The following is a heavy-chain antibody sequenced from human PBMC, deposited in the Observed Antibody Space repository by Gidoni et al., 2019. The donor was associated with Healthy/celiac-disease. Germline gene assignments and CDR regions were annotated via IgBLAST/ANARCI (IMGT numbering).Heavy chain of an antibody. CDR2: INPNRGGT. D-gene: IGHD1-7*01. CDR1: GYTFTGYY. Sequence: QVQLAQSGSEVKKPGASVKVACKASGYTFTGYYMHWVRQAHVQGLEGRGRINPNRGGTNDEQKLQGRVTMTRDTSISTAYMELSRLRSDDTAVYYCAREKNNWNYGAFDPWGQGTLVTVSS. CDR3: AREKNNWNYGAFDP. V-gene: IGHV1-2*06. J-gene: IGHJ5*02.